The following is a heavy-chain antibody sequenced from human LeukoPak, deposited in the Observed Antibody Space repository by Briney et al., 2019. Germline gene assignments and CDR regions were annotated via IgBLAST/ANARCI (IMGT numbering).Heavy chain of an antibody. CDR3: ARFLGVVPAPNWFDP. D-gene: IGHD2-2*01. Sequence: PGGSLRLSCAASGFTLSSYAMSWVRQAPGKGLEWVSAISGSGGSTYYADSVKGRFTISRDNSKNTLYLQMNSLRAEDTAVYYCARFLGVVPAPNWFDPWGQGTLVTVSS. J-gene: IGHJ5*02. CDR2: ISGSGGST. V-gene: IGHV3-23*01. CDR1: GFTLSSYA.